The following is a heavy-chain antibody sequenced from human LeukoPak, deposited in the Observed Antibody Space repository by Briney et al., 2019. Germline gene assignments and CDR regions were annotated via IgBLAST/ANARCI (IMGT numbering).Heavy chain of an antibody. CDR2: INPSGGST. V-gene: IGHV1-46*01. J-gene: IGHJ6*03. D-gene: IGHD4-11*01. CDR3: ARGKFDYSRYYYYMDV. Sequence: GASVKVSCEASGYTFTSYYMHWVRQAPGQGLEWMGIINPSGGSTSYAQKFQGRVTMTRDMSTSTVYMELSSLRSEDTAVYYCARGKFDYSRYYYYMDVWGKGTTVTVSS. CDR1: GYTFTSYY.